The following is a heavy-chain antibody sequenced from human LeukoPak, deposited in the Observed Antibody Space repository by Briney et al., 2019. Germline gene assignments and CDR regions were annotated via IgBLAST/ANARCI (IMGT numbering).Heavy chain of an antibody. CDR1: GGSISSYY. J-gene: IGHJ6*02. Sequence: SETLSLTCTVSGGSISSYYWSWIRQPPGKGLEWIGYIYYSGSTNYNPPLKSRVTISVDTSKNQFSLKLSSVTAADTAVYYCARDGGSSRYYYGMDVWGQGTMVTVSS. CDR2: IYYSGST. CDR3: ARDGGSSRYYYGMDV. V-gene: IGHV4-59*01. D-gene: IGHD1-26*01.